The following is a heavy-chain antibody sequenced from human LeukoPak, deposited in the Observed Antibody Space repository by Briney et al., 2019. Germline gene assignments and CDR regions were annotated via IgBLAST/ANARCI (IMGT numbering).Heavy chain of an antibody. CDR3: AREQVGARYYFDY. CDR1: GFTFSSYW. J-gene: IGHJ4*02. V-gene: IGHV3-74*01. D-gene: IGHD1-26*01. CDR2: INSDGSST. Sequence: GGSLRLSCAASGFTFSSYWMHWVRQAPGKGLVWVSRINSDGSSTSYADSVKGRFTISRDNAKNPLYLQLNSLRAEDTAVYYCAREQVGARYYFDYWGQGTLVTVSS.